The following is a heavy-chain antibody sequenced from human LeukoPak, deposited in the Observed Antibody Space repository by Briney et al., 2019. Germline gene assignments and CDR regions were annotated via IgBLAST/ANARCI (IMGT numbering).Heavy chain of an antibody. J-gene: IGHJ4*02. V-gene: IGHV4-34*01. CDR2: INHSGST. CDR1: GVSFSGYY. D-gene: IGHD5-18*01. CDR3: AREIGYSYGYRHFDY. Sequence: PSETLSLTCAVYGVSFSGYYWSWIRQPPGKGLEWIGEINHSGSTNYNPSLKSRVTISVDTSKNQFSLKLSSVTAADTAVYYCAREIGYSYGYRHFDYWGQGTLVTVPS.